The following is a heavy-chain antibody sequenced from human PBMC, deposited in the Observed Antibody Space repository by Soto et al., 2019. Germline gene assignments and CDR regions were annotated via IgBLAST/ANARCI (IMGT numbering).Heavy chain of an antibody. CDR1: GGTFSSYA. CDR3: ARAREPEYSSAIFFDI. D-gene: IGHD5-18*01. V-gene: IGHV1-69*13. J-gene: IGHJ4*02. Sequence: SVNVSCKASGGTFSSYAISWVRQAPGQGLEWMGGIIPIFGTANYAQKFQGRVTITADESTSTAYMELSSLTDEDTAVYYCARAREPEYSSAIFFDIWGQGALVTVSS. CDR2: IIPIFGTA.